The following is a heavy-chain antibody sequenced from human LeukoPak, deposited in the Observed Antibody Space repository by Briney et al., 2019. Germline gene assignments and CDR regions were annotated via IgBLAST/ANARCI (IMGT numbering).Heavy chain of an antibody. CDR1: GGSFSGYS. CDR3: ARTQTGDAFDI. Sequence: SETLSLTCAVYGGSFSGYSWSWIRQPPGKGLEWIGYIYHSGSTYYNPSLKSRVTISVDRSKNQFSLKLSSVTAADTAVYYCARTQTGDAFDIWGQGTMVTVSS. CDR2: IYHSGST. V-gene: IGHV4-30-2*01. J-gene: IGHJ3*02.